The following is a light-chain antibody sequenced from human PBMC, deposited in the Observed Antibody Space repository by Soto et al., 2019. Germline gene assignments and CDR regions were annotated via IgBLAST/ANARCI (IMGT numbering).Light chain of an antibody. Sequence: DIQMTQSPSTLSASVGDRVTITCRASQSISSWLAWYQQKPGKVPELLIYDASSLESGVPSRFSGSGSGTEFTLTISSLQPDDFATYYCQQYSNYAWTFGQGTKVDIK. J-gene: IGKJ1*01. CDR1: QSISSW. V-gene: IGKV1-5*01. CDR3: QQYSNYAWT. CDR2: DAS.